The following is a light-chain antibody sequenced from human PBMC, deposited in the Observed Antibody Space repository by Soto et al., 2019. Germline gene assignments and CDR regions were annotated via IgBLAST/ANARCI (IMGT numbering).Light chain of an antibody. J-gene: IGKJ2*01. CDR1: QSVSRDY. V-gene: IGKV3-20*01. Sequence: DIVLTQSPGTLSLSPGERATLSCRASQSVSRDYLPWYQQKRGQLPRLVVYGASSRATGIPDRFSGSGSGTDFPLTISRLEPEDFAVYFCQQQGSSPQTLGLGTKVDTK. CDR2: GAS. CDR3: QQQGSSPQT.